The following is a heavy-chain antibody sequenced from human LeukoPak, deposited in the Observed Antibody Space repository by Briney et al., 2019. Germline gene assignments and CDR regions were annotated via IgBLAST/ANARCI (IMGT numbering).Heavy chain of an antibody. V-gene: IGHV3-7*01. CDR1: GFTFSGYW. D-gene: IGHD3-10*01. Sequence: GGSLRLSCAASGFTFSGYWMTWVRQAPGKGLEWVANIKGDESKKYYVDSVKGRFTISRDNAKNSLYLQMNSLRAEDTAVYYCARDSNPRGGYDAFDFWGQGTLVTASS. J-gene: IGHJ3*01. CDR2: IKGDESKK. CDR3: ARDSNPRGGYDAFDF.